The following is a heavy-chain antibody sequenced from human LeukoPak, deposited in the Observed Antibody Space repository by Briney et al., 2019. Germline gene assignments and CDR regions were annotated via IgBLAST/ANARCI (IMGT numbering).Heavy chain of an antibody. V-gene: IGHV4-39*07. CDR2: IYYSGST. D-gene: IGHD1-26*01. CDR1: GGSISSSSYY. Sequence: SETLSLTCTVSGGSISSSSYYWGWIRQPPGKGLEWNGSIYYSGSTYYNPSLKSRVTISVDTSKNQFSLKLSSVTAADTAVYYCASLVGATLQHWGQGTLVTVSS. CDR3: ASLVGATLQH. J-gene: IGHJ1*01.